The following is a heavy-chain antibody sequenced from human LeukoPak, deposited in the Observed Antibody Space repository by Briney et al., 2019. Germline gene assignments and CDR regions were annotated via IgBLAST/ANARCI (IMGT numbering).Heavy chain of an antibody. Sequence: PSQTLSLTCAVSGGSISSGGYPWSWIRQPPGKGLEWIGYIYHSGSTYYNPSLKSRVTISVDRSKNQFSLKLSSVTAADTAVYYCARQVSPDCSSTSCSWFDPWGQGTLVTVSS. CDR3: ARQVSPDCSSTSCSWFDP. CDR2: IYHSGST. D-gene: IGHD2-2*01. V-gene: IGHV4-30-2*01. CDR1: GGSISSGGYP. J-gene: IGHJ5*02.